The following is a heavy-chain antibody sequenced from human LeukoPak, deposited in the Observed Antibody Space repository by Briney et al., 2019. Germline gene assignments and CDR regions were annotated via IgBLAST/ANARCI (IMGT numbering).Heavy chain of an antibody. D-gene: IGHD5-18*01. V-gene: IGHV3-21*01. CDR3: ARCRIGYNAFDI. J-gene: IGHJ3*02. CDR1: GFTFSTYT. CDR2: ITSSSSYI. Sequence: PGGSLRLSCAATGFTFSTYTMNWVRQAPGKGLEWVSTITSSSSYIYYADSVKGRFTISRDNSKNSLYLQMNSLRAEDTAIYYCARCRIGYNAFDIWGQGTIVTVSS.